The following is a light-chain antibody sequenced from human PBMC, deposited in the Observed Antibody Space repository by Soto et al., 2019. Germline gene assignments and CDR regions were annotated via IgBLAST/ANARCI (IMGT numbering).Light chain of an antibody. V-gene: IGKV3-15*01. Sequence: EIVLTQSPATLSLSPGERATLYSRASQTVSSSLAWYQQKPGQAPRLVIYGACTRDTGIRARFSGSGSGTEFTLTISSLQSEDFAVYYCQHYNNWLWTFGQGTKVDIK. J-gene: IGKJ1*01. CDR3: QHYNNWLWT. CDR1: QTVSSS. CDR2: GAC.